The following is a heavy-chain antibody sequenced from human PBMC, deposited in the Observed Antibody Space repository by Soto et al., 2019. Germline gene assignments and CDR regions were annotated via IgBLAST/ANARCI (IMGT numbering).Heavy chain of an antibody. CDR1: GFTFSDHY. V-gene: IGHV3-72*01. J-gene: IGHJ6*02. D-gene: IGHD1-26*01. CDR2: IRNKANSYTT. CDR3: ARAPASVRSGTYYANQCGLDV. Sequence: PGGSLRLSCAVSGFTFSDHYMDWVRQAPGKGLEWVGRIRNKANSYTTGYAASVADRFTISRDDSKNSLFLQMNSLKTEDTAVYYCARAPASVRSGTYYANQCGLDVWGQGTTVTVSS.